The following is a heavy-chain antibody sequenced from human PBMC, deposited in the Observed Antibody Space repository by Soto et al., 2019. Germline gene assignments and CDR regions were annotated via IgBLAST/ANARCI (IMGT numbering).Heavy chain of an antibody. CDR2: ISDSSIST. Sequence: EGQLLESGGGLVQPGGSLRLSCAASGFTFSNYAMSWVRQAPGKGLEWVSTISDSSISTYYADSVKGRFTISRDNSKNTLYRQMNGRRAEDTAVYYCAKVLFVGWEVRESDYWGQGTLVTVSS. CDR3: AKVLFVGWEVRESDY. CDR1: GFTFSNYA. D-gene: IGHD1-26*01. V-gene: IGHV3-23*01. J-gene: IGHJ4*02.